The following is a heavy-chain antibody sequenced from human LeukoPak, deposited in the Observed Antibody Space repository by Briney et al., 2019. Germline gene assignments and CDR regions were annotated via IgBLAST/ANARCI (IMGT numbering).Heavy chain of an antibody. D-gene: IGHD6-19*01. CDR1: GGSIRNSSFY. V-gene: IGHV4-61*05. CDR3: AGGRPSYSSGWYREPRQSGYWFDP. Sequence: SETLSLTCAVSGGSIRNSSFYWGWIRQPPGKGLEWIGYIYYSGSTNYNPSLKSRVTISVDTSKNQFSLKLSSVTAADTAVYYCAGGRPSYSSGWYREPRQSGYWFDPWGQGTLVTVSS. J-gene: IGHJ5*02. CDR2: IYYSGST.